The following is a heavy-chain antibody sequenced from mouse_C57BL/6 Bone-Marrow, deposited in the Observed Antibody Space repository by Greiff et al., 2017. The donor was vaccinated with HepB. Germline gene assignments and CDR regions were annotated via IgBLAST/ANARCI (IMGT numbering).Heavy chain of an antibody. V-gene: IGHV1-26*01. CDR2: INPNNGGT. CDR1: GYTFTDYY. D-gene: IGHD1-1*01. Sequence: VQLQQSGPELVKPGASVKISCKASGYTFTDYYMNWVKQSHGKSLEWIGDINPNNGGTSYNQKFKGKATLTVDKSSSTAYMELRSLTPEDSAVYYCARSILRYFDYWGQGTTLTVSS. J-gene: IGHJ2*01. CDR3: ARSILRYFDY.